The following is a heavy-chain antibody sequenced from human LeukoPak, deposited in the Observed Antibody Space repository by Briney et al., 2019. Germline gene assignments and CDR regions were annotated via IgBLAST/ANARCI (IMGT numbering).Heavy chain of an antibody. CDR3: ARESSSGWTDLDY. J-gene: IGHJ4*02. CDR1: GYTFTGYY. Sequence: GASVKVSCKASGYTFTGYYMHWVRQAPGQRLQWMGRINPNSGGTNYAKKFQGRVTMTRDTSISTAYMELSRLRSDDTAVYYCARESSSGWTDLDYWGQGTLVTVSS. D-gene: IGHD6-19*01. V-gene: IGHV1-2*06. CDR2: INPNSGGT.